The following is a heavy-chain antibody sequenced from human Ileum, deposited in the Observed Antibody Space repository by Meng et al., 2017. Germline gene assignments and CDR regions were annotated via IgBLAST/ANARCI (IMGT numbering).Heavy chain of an antibody. CDR3: ASGGALWLRGVVDY. CDR2: IDYSGST. Sequence: QVQLRESGPGLVKPSQTLSLPCTVSGGPSGASLSSTDYYWTWSRQPPGKGLEWIGNIDYSGSTYYTPSLRSRVTMSLDMSKNQFSLNLTSMTAADTAVYYCASGGALWLRGVVDYWGQGALVTVSS. V-gene: IGHV4-30-4*01. D-gene: IGHD5-18*01. CDR1: GGPSGASLSSTDYY. J-gene: IGHJ4*02.